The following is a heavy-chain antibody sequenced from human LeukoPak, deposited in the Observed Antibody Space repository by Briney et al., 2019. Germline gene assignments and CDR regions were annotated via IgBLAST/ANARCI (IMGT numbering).Heavy chain of an antibody. CDR1: GYTFTGYY. J-gene: IGHJ4*02. D-gene: IGHD3-16*01. V-gene: IGHV1-2*02. CDR3: ATQRGSYLWGTDFDY. CDR2: INPNSGDT. Sequence: ASVKVSCKASGYTFTGYYMHWVRQAPGQGLEWMGWINPNSGDTMYAQKFQGRVTMTRDTSISTAYMELSRLRSDDTAVYYCATQRGSYLWGTDFDYWGQGTLVTVSS.